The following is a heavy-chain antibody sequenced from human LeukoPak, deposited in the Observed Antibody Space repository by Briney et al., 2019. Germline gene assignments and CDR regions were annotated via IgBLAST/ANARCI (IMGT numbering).Heavy chain of an antibody. J-gene: IGHJ4*02. D-gene: IGHD3-3*01. Sequence: ASVKVSCKASGYTFTSYYMHWVRQAPGQGLEWMGWISGYTGNTNYAHKLQGRVTMTTDTSTSTASMELRSLRSDDTAVYYCARRTIFGVVTFDYWGQGTLVTV. V-gene: IGHV1-18*04. CDR1: GYTFTSYY. CDR2: ISGYTGNT. CDR3: ARRTIFGVVTFDY.